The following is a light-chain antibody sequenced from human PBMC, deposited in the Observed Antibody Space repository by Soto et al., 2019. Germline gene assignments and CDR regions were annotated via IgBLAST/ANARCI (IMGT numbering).Light chain of an antibody. J-gene: IGKJ1*01. CDR3: QHRSNSPPTWT. V-gene: IGKV3-11*01. CDR1: QRIGTY. CDR2: DAS. Sequence: EIVLTQSPATLSLSPGERATLSCRASQRIGTYLAWYQQKPDQAPRLLIYDASNRATGIPPRFSGSGSGTDFTLTISSLEPEDFAVYFCQHRSNSPPTWTFGQGTKVEIK.